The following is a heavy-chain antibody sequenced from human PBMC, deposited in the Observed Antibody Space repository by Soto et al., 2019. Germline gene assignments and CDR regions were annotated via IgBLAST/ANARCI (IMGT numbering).Heavy chain of an antibody. CDR1: GFSLSTSGAA. CDR3: AHRATMTIFGLIIDNGIWFAP. J-gene: IGHJ5*02. V-gene: IGHV2-5*02. Sequence: QINLIESGPTLVKPTQTLTLTCTFSGFSLSTSGAAVGWVRQPPGRALEWLALIYWDGDKRYNASLGNRLTITKDTYMNQVVLTLTKVDPADTATYYCAHRATMTIFGLIIDNGIWFAPWGQGTRVIVSS. CDR2: IYWDGDK. D-gene: IGHD3-3*01.